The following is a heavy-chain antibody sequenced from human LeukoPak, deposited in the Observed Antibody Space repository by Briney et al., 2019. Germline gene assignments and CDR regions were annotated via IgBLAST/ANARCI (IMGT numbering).Heavy chain of an antibody. CDR1: GGSISSYY. Sequence: SETLSLTCTVSGGSISSYYWSWIRQPAGKGLEWIGRIYTSGSTNYNPSLKSRVTMSVDTSKNQFSLKLSSVTAADTAVYYCVRDVWFGATVYYFDYWGQGTLVTVSS. D-gene: IGHD3-10*01. CDR2: IYTSGST. J-gene: IGHJ4*02. CDR3: VRDVWFGATVYYFDY. V-gene: IGHV4-4*07.